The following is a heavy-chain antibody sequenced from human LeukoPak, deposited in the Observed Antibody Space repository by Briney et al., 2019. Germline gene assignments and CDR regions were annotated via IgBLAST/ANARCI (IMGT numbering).Heavy chain of an antibody. CDR1: GGSISSYY. D-gene: IGHD3-10*01. J-gene: IGHJ4*02. V-gene: IGHV4-4*07. Sequence: PSETLSLTCTVSGGSISSYYWSWIRQPAGKGLEWIGRIYSSGSTNYNPSLKSRVTMSVDTSKNQFSLKLSSVTAADTAVYYCARDLIVPDAMTSSGSYSTDYWGQGTLATVSS. CDR2: IYSSGST. CDR3: ARDLIVPDAMTSSGSYSTDY.